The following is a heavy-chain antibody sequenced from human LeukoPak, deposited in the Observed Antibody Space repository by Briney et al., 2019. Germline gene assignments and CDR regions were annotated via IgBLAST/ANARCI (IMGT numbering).Heavy chain of an antibody. CDR2: IYHDANTK. J-gene: IGHJ4*02. V-gene: IGHV3-30*02. D-gene: IGHD1-1*01. CDR3: AKDLDGKYTFDY. Sequence: PGGSLRLSCAASGFTFSRYWMSWVRQAPGKGLEWVCFIYHDANTKFYADSVKGRFTISRDNSQNTMYLQMSSLRGEDTAVYYCAKDLDGKYTFDYWGQGTLVTVPS. CDR1: GFTFSRYW.